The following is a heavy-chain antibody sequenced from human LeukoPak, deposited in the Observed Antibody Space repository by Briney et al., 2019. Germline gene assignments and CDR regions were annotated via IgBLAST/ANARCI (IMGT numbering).Heavy chain of an antibody. CDR2: IYYSGST. CDR3: AGLPTVTFIDY. CDR1: GGSISSSSYY. J-gene: IGHJ4*02. Sequence: PSETLSLTCTVSGGSISSSSYYWGWIRQPPGKGLEWIGSIYYSGSTYHNPSLKSRVTISVDTSENQFSLRLSSVNAADPALYYWAGLPTVTFIDYWGQGTLVTVSS. V-gene: IGHV4-39*01. D-gene: IGHD4-17*01.